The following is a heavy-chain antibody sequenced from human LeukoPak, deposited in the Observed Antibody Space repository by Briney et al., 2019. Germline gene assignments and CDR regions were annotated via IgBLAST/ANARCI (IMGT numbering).Heavy chain of an antibody. J-gene: IGHJ4*02. D-gene: IGHD2-21*02. V-gene: IGHV3-21*01. CDR3: ARRASGDWDY. CDR2: ISSSSSYI. CDR1: GLTFSSYA. Sequence: PGGSLRLSFAASGLTFSSYAMSWVRKAPGKGLEGVSSISSSSSYIYYADSVKGRFTISRDNAKNSLYLQMNSLRAEDTAVYYCARRASGDWDYWGQGTLVTVSS.